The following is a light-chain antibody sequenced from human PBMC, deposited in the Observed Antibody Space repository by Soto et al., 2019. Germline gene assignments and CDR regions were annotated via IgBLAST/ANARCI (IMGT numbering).Light chain of an antibody. V-gene: IGLV1-51*01. CDR2: DNN. J-gene: IGLJ2*01. CDR3: GTWDSSLSAVV. Sequence: QSVLTQPPSVSAAPGQKVTISCSGSSSNIGNNYVSWYQQLPGTAPKHLIYDNNKRPSGIPDRVSGSKSGTSATLGITGLQTGDEGDYYCGTWDSSLSAVVFGGGTKLTVL. CDR1: SSNIGNNY.